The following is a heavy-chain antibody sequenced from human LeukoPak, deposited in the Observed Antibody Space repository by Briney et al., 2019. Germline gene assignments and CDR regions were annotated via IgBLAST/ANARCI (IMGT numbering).Heavy chain of an antibody. J-gene: IGHJ6*02. V-gene: IGHV5-51*01. CDR2: IYPGDSDT. CDR1: GXSFTSYW. CDR3: ARLAEMATIWMDV. Sequence: GESLKISFKGSGXSFTSYWIGWVRQMPGKALEWMEIIYPGDSDTRYSPSFQGQVTISADKSISTAYLQWSSLKASDTAMCYCARLAEMATIWMDVWGQGTTVTVSS. D-gene: IGHD5-24*01.